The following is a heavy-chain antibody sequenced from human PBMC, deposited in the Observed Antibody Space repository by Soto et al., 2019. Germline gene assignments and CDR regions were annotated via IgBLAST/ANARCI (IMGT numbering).Heavy chain of an antibody. CDR2: IKQDGSEK. CDR3: ARHSCSSTSCYPDAFDI. CDR1: GFTFSSYW. V-gene: IGHV3-7*01. J-gene: IGHJ3*02. D-gene: IGHD2-2*01. Sequence: EVQLVESGGGLVQPGGSLRLYCAASGFTFSSYWMSWVRQAPGKGLEWVANIKQDGSEKHYVASVKGRFTISRDNAKNSLYLQMNSLRAEDTAVYYCARHSCSSTSCYPDAFDIWGQGTMVTVSA.